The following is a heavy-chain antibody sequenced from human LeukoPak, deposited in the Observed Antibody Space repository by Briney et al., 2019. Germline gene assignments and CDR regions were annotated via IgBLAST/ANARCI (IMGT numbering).Heavy chain of an antibody. Sequence: GGSLRLSCAASGFTFSSYAMTWIRQAPGKGLEWVSTISETADTTYYADSVKGRFTISRDNSKNTLYLQMDSLRADDTAMYFCTRAGWVYWGQGTLVTVSS. CDR3: TRAGWVY. CDR2: ISETADTT. J-gene: IGHJ4*02. V-gene: IGHV3-23*01. CDR1: GFTFSSYA. D-gene: IGHD1-26*01.